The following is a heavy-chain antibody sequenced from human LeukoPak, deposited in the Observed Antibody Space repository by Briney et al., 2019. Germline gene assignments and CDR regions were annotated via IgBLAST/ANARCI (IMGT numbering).Heavy chain of an antibody. CDR1: GFIFSNYN. J-gene: IGHJ1*01. D-gene: IGHD2-21*02. V-gene: IGHV3-21*01. CDR3: ARDFGAYCGGDCYSRGEYFQH. CDR2: ISSSSSYI. Sequence: PGGSLRLSCAASGFIFSNYNTNWVRQAPGKGLEWVSSISSSSSYIYYADSVRGRFTISRDNADNSLYLQMNSLRAEDTAMYYCARDFGAYCGGDCYSRGEYFQHWGQGTLVTVSS.